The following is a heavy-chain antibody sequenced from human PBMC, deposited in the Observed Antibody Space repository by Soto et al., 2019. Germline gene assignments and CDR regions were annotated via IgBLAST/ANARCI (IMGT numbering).Heavy chain of an antibody. CDR2: IIPILGTA. CDR3: ERPYDSSDYYGGGMDV. J-gene: IGHJ6*02. CDR1: GGTFNNNA. D-gene: IGHD3-22*01. Sequence: QVQLVQSGAEVKKPGSSVKVSCKASGGTFNNNAISWVRQAPGQGLEWMGGIIPILGTANYAQKFRGRVTITADESTSTGYMDLSSLRSEDTAVYYCERPYDSSDYYGGGMDVWGHGTTVTVSS. V-gene: IGHV1-69*01.